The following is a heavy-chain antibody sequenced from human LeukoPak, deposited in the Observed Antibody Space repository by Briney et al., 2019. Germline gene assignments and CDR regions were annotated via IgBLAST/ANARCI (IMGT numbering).Heavy chain of an antibody. CDR2: IYTSGST. D-gene: IGHD6-13*01. CDR1: GGSISSGSYY. CDR3: ARSIAAAGTDHYYMDV. J-gene: IGHJ6*03. Sequence: PSQTLSLTCTVSGGSISSGSYYWSWIRQPAGKGLEWIGRIYTSGSTNYNPSLKSRVTISVDTSKNQFSLKLSSVTAADTAVYYCARSIAAAGTDHYYMDVWGKGTTVTVSS. V-gene: IGHV4-61*02.